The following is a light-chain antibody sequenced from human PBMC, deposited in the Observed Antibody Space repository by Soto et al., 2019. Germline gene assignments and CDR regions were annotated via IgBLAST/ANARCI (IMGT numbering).Light chain of an antibody. V-gene: IGKV3-15*01. CDR3: QQYNNWPPFT. CDR2: GAS. Sequence: EIVMTQSPGTLSVSPGERAILSCRASQSVSSNLAWYQQKPGQTPRLLIYGASTRATGIPARFSGSGSGTEFTLTISNLQSEDFAVYYGQQYNNWPPFTFGPGTKWISN. J-gene: IGKJ3*01. CDR1: QSVSSN.